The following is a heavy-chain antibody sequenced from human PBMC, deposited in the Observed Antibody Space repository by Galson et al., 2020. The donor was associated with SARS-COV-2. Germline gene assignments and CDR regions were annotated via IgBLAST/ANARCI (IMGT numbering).Heavy chain of an antibody. J-gene: IGHJ3*02. CDR3: ARLHFGEYAPEAFDI. CDR2: ISDSGDT. Sequence: SETLSHTCAVTENSISSGSYSWHWIRQAPGQALERHGYISDSGDTYYNPSLKSRVTLYGHRSKNQFSLRLSSVTAADTAVYYCARLHFGEYAPEAFDIWGPGTRVTVAS. CDR1: ENSISSGSYS. D-gene: IGHD4-17*01. V-gene: IGHV4-30-2*01.